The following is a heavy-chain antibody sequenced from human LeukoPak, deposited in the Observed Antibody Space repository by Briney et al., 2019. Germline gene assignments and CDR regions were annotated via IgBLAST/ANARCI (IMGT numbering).Heavy chain of an antibody. Sequence: NPSQTLSLTCTVSGGSISSGGYYWSWIRQHPGKGLEWIGYIYYSGSTYYNPSLKSRVTISVDTSKNQFSLKLSSVTAADTAVYYCARGSIKHQYFDYWGQGTLVTVSS. V-gene: IGHV4-31*03. CDR1: GGSISSGGYY. J-gene: IGHJ4*02. CDR3: ARGSIKHQYFDY. CDR2: IYYSGST. D-gene: IGHD2-21*01.